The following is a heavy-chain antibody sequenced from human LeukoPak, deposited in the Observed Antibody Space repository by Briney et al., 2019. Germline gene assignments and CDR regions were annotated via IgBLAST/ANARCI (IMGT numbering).Heavy chain of an antibody. Sequence: KYGESLKISCMGSGYSFTSYWIGWVRQMPGKGLEWMGIIYPGDSDTRYSPSFQGQVTISADKSISTASLQWSSLKASDTAMYYCARLSAVPRGEFDYWGQGTLVTVSS. CDR2: IYPGDSDT. CDR1: GYSFTSYW. CDR3: ARLSAVPRGEFDY. V-gene: IGHV5-51*01. J-gene: IGHJ4*02. D-gene: IGHD3-16*01.